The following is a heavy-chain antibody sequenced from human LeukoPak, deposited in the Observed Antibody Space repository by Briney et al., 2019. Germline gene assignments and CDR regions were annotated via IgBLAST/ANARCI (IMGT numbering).Heavy chain of an antibody. CDR2: IYYSGNS. CDR1: GGSISSRRHL. J-gene: IGHJ5*02. V-gene: IGHV4-39*07. D-gene: IGHD2-2*01. CDR3: ATFFGRCSSTSCSHTHNWFDP. Sequence: SETLSLTCTVSGGSISSRRHLWGWIRQPPGKGLEWIASIYYSGNSYYNPSLKSRVTMSVDTSKNQFSLKLSSVTAADTAVYSCATFFGRCSSTSCSHTHNWFDPWGQGTLVTV.